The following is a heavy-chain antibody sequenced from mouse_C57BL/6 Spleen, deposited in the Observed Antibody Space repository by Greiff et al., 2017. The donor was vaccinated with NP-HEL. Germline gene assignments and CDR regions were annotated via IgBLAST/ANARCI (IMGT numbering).Heavy chain of an antibody. V-gene: IGHV5-6*01. CDR2: ISSGGSYT. Sequence: EVQRVESGGDLVKPGGSLKLSCAASGFTFSSYGMSWVRQTPDKRLEWVATISSGGSYTYYPDSVKGRFTISRDNAKNTLYLQMSSLKSEDTAMYYCARHGGYYGNYYAMDYWGQGTSVTVSS. J-gene: IGHJ4*01. CDR1: GFTFSSYG. CDR3: ARHGGYYGNYYAMDY. D-gene: IGHD2-1*01.